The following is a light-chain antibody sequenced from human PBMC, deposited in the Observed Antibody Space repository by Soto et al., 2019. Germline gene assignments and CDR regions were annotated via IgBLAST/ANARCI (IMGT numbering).Light chain of an antibody. CDR3: QQYHTPPLP. J-gene: IGKJ1*01. CDR1: QSVTSTY. CDR2: GAS. V-gene: IGKV3-20*01. Sequence: IVMMHSPAPLPVSPEERATLSCRASQSVTSTYLGWYQQKPGQAPSLLIYGASIRATGIPDRFSGSGSGTDFTLTISRLEPEDFALYCCQQYHTPPLPFGQGTTVDI.